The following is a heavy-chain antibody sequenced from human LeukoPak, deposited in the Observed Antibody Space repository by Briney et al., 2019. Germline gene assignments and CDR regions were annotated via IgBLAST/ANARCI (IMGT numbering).Heavy chain of an antibody. CDR1: GFTFSSYS. D-gene: IGHD4-17*01. Sequence: GGSLRLSCAASGFTFSSYSMNWVRQAPGKGLEWVSYISSSSSTIYYADSVKGRFTISRDNAKNSLYLQMNSLRAEDTAVYYCARDLPLDYYGDYPGGVDYWGQGTLVTVSS. CDR3: ARDLPLDYYGDYPGGVDY. J-gene: IGHJ4*02. CDR2: ISSSSSTI. V-gene: IGHV3-48*01.